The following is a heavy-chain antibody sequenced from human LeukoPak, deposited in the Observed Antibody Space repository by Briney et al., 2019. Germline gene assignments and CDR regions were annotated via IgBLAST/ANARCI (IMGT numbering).Heavy chain of an antibody. CDR3: ARKRRRGYFDY. J-gene: IGHJ4*02. CDR1: GGSFSGYY. D-gene: IGHD3-10*01. V-gene: IGHV4-34*01. CDR2: INHSGST. Sequence: SETLSLTCAVYGGSFSGYYWSWIRQPPGKGLEWIGEINHSGSTNYNPSLKSQVTISVDTSKNQFSLKLSSVTAADTAVYYCARKRRRGYFDYWGQGTLVTVSS.